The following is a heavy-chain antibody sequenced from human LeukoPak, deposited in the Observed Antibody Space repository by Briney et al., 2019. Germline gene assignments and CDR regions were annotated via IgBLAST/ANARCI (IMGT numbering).Heavy chain of an antibody. V-gene: IGHV4-59*12. CDR3: ARDVRYDFWSGYSTYLDY. J-gene: IGHJ4*02. Sequence: SETLSLTCTVSGGSISSYYWSWIRQPPGKGLEWIGYIYYSGSTNYNPSLKSRVTISVDTSKNQFSLKLSSVTAADTAVYYCARDVRYDFWSGYSTYLDYWGQGTLVTVSS. D-gene: IGHD3-3*01. CDR1: GGSISSYY. CDR2: IYYSGST.